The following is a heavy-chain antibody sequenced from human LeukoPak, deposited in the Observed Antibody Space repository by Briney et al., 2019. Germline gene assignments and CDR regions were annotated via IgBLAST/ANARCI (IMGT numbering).Heavy chain of an antibody. CDR3: AKDLVGATSNFDY. CDR2: ISGSGGST. D-gene: IGHD1-26*01. CDR1: GFTFSSYA. V-gene: IGHV3-23*01. J-gene: IGHJ4*02. Sequence: GGSLRLSCAASGFTFSSYAMSWVRQAPGKGLEWVSAISGSGGSTYYADSVKGRFTISRDNSKNTLYLQMNSLRAEDTAVYCCAKDLVGATSNFDYWGQGTLVTVSS.